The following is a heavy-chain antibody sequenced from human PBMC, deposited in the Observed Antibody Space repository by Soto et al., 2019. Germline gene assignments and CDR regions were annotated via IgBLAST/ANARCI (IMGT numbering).Heavy chain of an antibody. CDR2: ISSSSSYT. CDR3: ARDPGRGYADY. D-gene: IGHD2-15*01. Sequence: SGGSLRLSCAASGFTFSDYYMSWIRQAPGKGLEWVSYISSSSSYTNYADSVKGRFTISRDNAKNSLYLQMNSLRAEDTAVYYCARDPGRGYADYWGQGTLVTVSS. V-gene: IGHV3-11*06. CDR1: GFTFSDYY. J-gene: IGHJ4*02.